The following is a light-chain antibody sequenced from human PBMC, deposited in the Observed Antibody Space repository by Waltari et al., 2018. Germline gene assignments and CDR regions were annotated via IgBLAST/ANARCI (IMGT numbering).Light chain of an antibody. V-gene: IGLV2-14*01. CDR2: EFS. J-gene: IGLJ1*01. CDR3: ASYTTSDTIV. CDR1: SRDVGTYNY. Sequence: QSALTQPASLSGSPGQSLTISCTGTSRDVGTYNYVSWYQHHPGKVPKVIIYEFSNRPAVISSRVSGSKSGNTASLTISGLQADDEADYYCASYTTSDTIVFGTGTGVTVL.